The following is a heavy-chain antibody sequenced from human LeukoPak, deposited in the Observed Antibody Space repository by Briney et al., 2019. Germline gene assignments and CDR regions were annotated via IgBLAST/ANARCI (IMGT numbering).Heavy chain of an antibody. Sequence: GGSLRLSCAASGFTFSSYAMHWVRQGPGKGLEWVSGISWNSGNIGYADSVKGRFTISRDNAKNSLYLQMNNLRAEDTALYYCAKDQGDYGDYGDAFDIWGQGTMVSVSS. CDR3: AKDQGDYGDYGDAFDI. CDR1: GFTFSSYA. D-gene: IGHD4-17*01. CDR2: ISWNSGNI. V-gene: IGHV3-9*01. J-gene: IGHJ3*02.